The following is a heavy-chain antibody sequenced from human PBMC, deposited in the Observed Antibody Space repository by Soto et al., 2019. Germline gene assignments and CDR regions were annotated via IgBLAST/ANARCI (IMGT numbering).Heavy chain of an antibody. CDR2: VFYSGAT. CDR3: ARAGFSYGHLLF. V-gene: IGHV4-30-4*01. J-gene: IGHJ4*02. Sequence: SETLSLTCNVSGGPIKTGDYYWNWIRQPPGKGLGWIGYVFYSGATNYSPSLKSRAAISMDTSKNQFSLSLTSVTAADTAVYYCARAGFSYGHLLFWGQGIRVTVSS. CDR1: GGPIKTGDYY. D-gene: IGHD3-10*01.